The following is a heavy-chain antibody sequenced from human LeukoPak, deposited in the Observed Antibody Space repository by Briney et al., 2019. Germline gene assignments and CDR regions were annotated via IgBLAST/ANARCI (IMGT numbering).Heavy chain of an antibody. J-gene: IGHJ4*02. V-gene: IGHV3-48*01. CDR1: GFSFRSYS. CDR2: ISASGSTI. Sequence: PGGSLRLSCAASGFSFRSYSMNWVRQAPGRGLEWASYISASGSTIFYADSVKGRFTISRDDAKNSLYLQVNSLRAEDTAVYYCARDHGDSAMVIAPFFDYWGQGTLVTVSS. D-gene: IGHD5-18*01. CDR3: ARDHGDSAMVIAPFFDY.